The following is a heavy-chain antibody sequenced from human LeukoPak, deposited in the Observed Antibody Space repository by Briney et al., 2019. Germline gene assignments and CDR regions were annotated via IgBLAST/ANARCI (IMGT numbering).Heavy chain of an antibody. CDR3: ARAVGYSSSWTYFDY. CDR1: GGTFSGYA. V-gene: IGHV1-69*04. CDR2: IIPILGIA. D-gene: IGHD6-13*01. Sequence: ASVKVSCKASGGTFSGYAISWVRQAPGQGLEWMGRIIPILGIANYAQKFQGRVTITADKSTSTAYMELSSLRSEDTAVYYCARAVGYSSSWTYFDYWGQGTLVTVSS. J-gene: IGHJ4*02.